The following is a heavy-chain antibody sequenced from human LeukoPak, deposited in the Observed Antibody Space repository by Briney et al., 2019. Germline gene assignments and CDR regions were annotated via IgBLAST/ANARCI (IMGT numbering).Heavy chain of an antibody. Sequence: GGSLRLSCAASGFTFSSYAMSWVRQAPGKGLEWVSAISGSGGSTYYADSVKGRFTISRDNSKNTLYLQMNSLRADDTAVYYCAKDYSGPYSNYDYWGQGTLVTVSS. J-gene: IGHJ4*02. CDR2: ISGSGGST. CDR1: GFTFSSYA. D-gene: IGHD4-11*01. V-gene: IGHV3-23*01. CDR3: AKDYSGPYSNYDY.